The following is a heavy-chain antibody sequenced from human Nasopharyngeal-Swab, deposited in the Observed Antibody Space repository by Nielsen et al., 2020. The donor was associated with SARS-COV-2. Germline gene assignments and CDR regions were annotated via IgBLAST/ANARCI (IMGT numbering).Heavy chain of an antibody. V-gene: IGHV3-7*04. CDR3: ARPLRYCSGGSCYSGWDYYYYYYMDV. CDR1: GFTFSSYW. CDR2: IKQDGSEK. J-gene: IGHJ6*03. Sequence: GESLKISCAASGFTFSSYWMGWVRQAPGKGLEWVANIKQDGSEKYYVDSVKGRFTISRDNAKNSLYLQMNSLRAEDTAVYYCARPLRYCSGGSCYSGWDYYYYYYMDVWGKGTTVTVSS. D-gene: IGHD2-15*01.